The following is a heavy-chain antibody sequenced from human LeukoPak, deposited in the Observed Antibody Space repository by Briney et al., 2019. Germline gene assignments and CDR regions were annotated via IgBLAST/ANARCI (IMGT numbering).Heavy chain of an antibody. CDR3: AKDSFIVVVPAARFDY. V-gene: IGHV3-33*06. Sequence: WYDGSNKYYADSVKGRFTISRDNSKNTLYLQMNSLRAEDTAVYYCAKDSFIVVVPAARFDYWGQGTLVTVSS. CDR2: WYDGSNK. J-gene: IGHJ4*02. D-gene: IGHD2-2*01.